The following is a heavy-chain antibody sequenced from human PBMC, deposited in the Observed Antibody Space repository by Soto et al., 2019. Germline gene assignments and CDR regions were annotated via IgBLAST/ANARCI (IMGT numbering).Heavy chain of an antibody. CDR1: GFTFSSYA. J-gene: IGHJ4*02. CDR3: AKVVDYDSTGYYSHLDH. Sequence: EVQLLESGGGLVQPGGSLRLSCAASGFTFSSYALTWVRQAPGKGLEWVSVIGASGSSKFHADSVNGRFTISRDNSKNTIFLQMNSLRAEDTAVYYCAKVVDYDSTGYYSHLDHWGQGTLVTVSS. CDR2: IGASGSSK. V-gene: IGHV3-23*01. D-gene: IGHD3-22*01.